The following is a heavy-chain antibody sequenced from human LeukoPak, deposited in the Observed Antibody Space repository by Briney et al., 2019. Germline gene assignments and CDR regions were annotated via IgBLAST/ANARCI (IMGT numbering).Heavy chain of an antibody. V-gene: IGHV1-69*04. CDR3: ARDRRDGYNYLMAFDY. CDR2: IIPILGIA. J-gene: IGHJ4*02. Sequence: SVKVSCKASGGTFSSYTISWVRQAPGQGLEWMGRIIPILGIANYAQKFQGRVTITADKSTSTAYMELSSLRSEDTAVYYCARDRRDGYNYLMAFDYWGQGTLVAVSS. D-gene: IGHD5-24*01. CDR1: GGTFSSYT.